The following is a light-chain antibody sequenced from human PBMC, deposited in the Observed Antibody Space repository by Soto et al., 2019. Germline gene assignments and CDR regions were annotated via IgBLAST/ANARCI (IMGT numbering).Light chain of an antibody. Sequence: DIQLTQSPSFLSASVGDTVTITCRASQGFSTFLAWYQQKPGKAPKLLIYSVSTLESGVPSRFSGSGSGAEFTLTISSLQPEDFATYYCQELNSYSYTFGQGTKLEI. J-gene: IGKJ2*01. CDR1: QGFSTF. CDR2: SVS. V-gene: IGKV1-9*01. CDR3: QELNSYSYT.